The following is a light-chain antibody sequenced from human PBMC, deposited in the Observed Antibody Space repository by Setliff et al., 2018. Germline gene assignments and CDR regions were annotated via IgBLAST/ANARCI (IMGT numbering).Light chain of an antibody. CDR3: CSFAGAGWV. CDR1: SSDVGAYNY. Sequence: SALTQPASVSGSPGQSITISCTGTSSDVGAYNYVSWYQQHPGKAPKLIIYDVSNRPSGVSNRFSASKSGNTASLTISGLQAEDEADYYCCSFAGAGWVVGGGTK. V-gene: IGLV2-14*03. J-gene: IGLJ3*02. CDR2: DVS.